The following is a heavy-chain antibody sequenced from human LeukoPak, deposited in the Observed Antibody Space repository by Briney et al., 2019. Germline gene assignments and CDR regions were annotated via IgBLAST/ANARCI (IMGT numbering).Heavy chain of an antibody. Sequence: SWTLSLTCSVCGGFIRGYHWSWIRQPPGKGLDWIGHIYNSGSTNYNPSLKSRVTMSVDTSKHQFSLKLSSVTAADTAVYYCARYGLAYTYDFWGQGTLVTVSS. CDR1: GGFIRGYH. V-gene: IGHV4-4*07. J-gene: IGHJ4*02. D-gene: IGHD3-16*01. CDR2: IYNSGST. CDR3: ARYGLAYTYDF.